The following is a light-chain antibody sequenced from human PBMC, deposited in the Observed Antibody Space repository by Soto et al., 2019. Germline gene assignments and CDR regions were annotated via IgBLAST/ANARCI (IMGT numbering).Light chain of an antibody. J-gene: IGKJ2*01. CDR2: AAS. Sequence: EIVMTQSPATLSVSPGERATLSCRARQSVSSVAWYLQKPGQTPKLLIYAASTRATGMPARFSGSGSGTEFTLTISSLQSEDFAVYYCQQYDNWPHTFGQGTKLEIK. CDR1: QSVSSV. V-gene: IGKV3D-15*01. CDR3: QQYDNWPHT.